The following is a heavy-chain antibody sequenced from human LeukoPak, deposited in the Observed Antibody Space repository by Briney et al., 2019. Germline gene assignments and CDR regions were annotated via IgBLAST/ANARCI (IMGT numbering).Heavy chain of an antibody. J-gene: IGHJ6*02. V-gene: IGHV4-59*01. D-gene: IGHD6-6*01. CDR2: IYYSGST. Sequence: SETLSLTCTVSGGSISSYDCSWIRQPPGKGMGWVGYIYYSGSTNYNPSLKRRVNISVDTSKNQFSLKLSSVTAADTAVYYCARVPARGIAARPRGMDVWGQGTTVTVSS. CDR3: ARVPARGIAARPRGMDV. CDR1: GGSISSYD.